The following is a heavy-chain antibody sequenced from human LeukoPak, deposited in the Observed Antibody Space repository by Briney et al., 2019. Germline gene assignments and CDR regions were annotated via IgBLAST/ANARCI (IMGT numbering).Heavy chain of an antibody. J-gene: IGHJ4*02. CDR2: IWYDGSNK. CDR3: ARGGNPFMVRGVNLDY. CDR1: GFTFSSYG. Sequence: GGSLRLSCAASGFTFSSYGMHWVRQAPGKGLEWVAVIWYDGSNKYYADSVKGRFTISRDNSKNTLYLQMNSLRAEDTAVYYCARGGNPFMVRGVNLDYWGQGTLVTVSS. D-gene: IGHD3-10*01. V-gene: IGHV3-33*01.